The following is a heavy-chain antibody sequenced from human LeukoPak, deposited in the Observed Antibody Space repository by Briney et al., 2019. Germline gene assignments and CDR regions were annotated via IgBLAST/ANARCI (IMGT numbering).Heavy chain of an antibody. CDR2: IYYSGST. V-gene: IGHV4-59*06. CDR3: ASDYVWGSYRWSY. Sequence: SETLSLTCTVSGGSISSYYWSWIRQHPGKGLEWIGYIYYSGSTYYNPSLKSRVTISVDTSKNQFSLKLSSVTAADTAVYYCASDYVWGSYRWSYWGQGTLVTVSS. J-gene: IGHJ4*02. D-gene: IGHD3-16*02. CDR1: GGSISSYY.